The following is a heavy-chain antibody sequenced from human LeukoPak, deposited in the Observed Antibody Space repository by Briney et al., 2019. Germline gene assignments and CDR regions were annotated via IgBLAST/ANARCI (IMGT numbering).Heavy chain of an antibody. CDR2: ISSISNT. V-gene: IGHV3-21*01. Sequence: GGSLRLSCAASGFIFSSYGMIWVRQAPGKGPEWVSSISSISNTHYADSVKGRFTISRDNAKNSLYLQMNSLRAEDTAVYYCARDQDVVVPAAIFDYWGQGTLVTVSS. J-gene: IGHJ4*02. CDR3: ARDQDVVVPAAIFDY. CDR1: GFIFSSYG. D-gene: IGHD2-2*01.